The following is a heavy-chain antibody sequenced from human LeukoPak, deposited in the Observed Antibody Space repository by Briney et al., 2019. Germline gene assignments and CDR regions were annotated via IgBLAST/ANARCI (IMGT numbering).Heavy chain of an antibody. V-gene: IGHV3-48*01. D-gene: IGHD1-1*01. J-gene: IGHJ6*03. CDR2: ISSSSSTI. CDR3: ARDSVQAYYYYYMDV. Sequence: GGSLRLSCAASGFTFSSYSMNWVRQAPGKGLEWVSYISSSSSTIYYADSVKGRFTISRDNAKNSLYLQMNSLRAEDTAVYYCARDSVQAYYYYYMDVWGKGTTVTVSS. CDR1: GFTFSSYS.